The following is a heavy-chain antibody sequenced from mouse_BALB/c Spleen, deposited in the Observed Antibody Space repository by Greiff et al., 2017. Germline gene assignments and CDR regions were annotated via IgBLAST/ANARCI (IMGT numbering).Heavy chain of an antibody. CDR2: ISTYYGDA. V-gene: IGHV1S137*01. Sequence: VQLQQSGAELVRPGVSVKISCKGSGYTFTDYAMHWVKQSHAKSLEWIGVISTYYGDASYNQKFKGKATMTVDKSSSTAYMELARLTSEDSAIYYCARSTDGNYVYYFDYWGQGTTLTVSS. CDR3: ARSTDGNYVYYFDY. CDR1: GYTFTDYA. D-gene: IGHD2-1*01. J-gene: IGHJ2*01.